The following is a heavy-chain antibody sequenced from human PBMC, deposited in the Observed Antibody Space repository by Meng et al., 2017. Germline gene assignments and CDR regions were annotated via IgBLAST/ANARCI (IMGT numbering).Heavy chain of an antibody. V-gene: IGHV1-69*01. CDR2: IIPIFGTA. J-gene: IGHJ4*02. Sequence: QVQLVQAGAEVKEPGSSVKVSCKASGGTFSSYAISWVRQAPGQGLEWMGGIIPIFGTANYAQKFQGRVTITTDESTSTAYMELSSLRSEDTAVYYCAREGPCGGDCSGFDYWGQGTLVTVSS. D-gene: IGHD2-21*02. CDR3: AREGPCGGDCSGFDY. CDR1: GGTFSSYA.